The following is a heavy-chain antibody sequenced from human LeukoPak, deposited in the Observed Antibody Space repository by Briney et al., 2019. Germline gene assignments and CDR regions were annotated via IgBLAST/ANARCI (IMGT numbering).Heavy chain of an antibody. CDR3: ARAQYSSGWYVPGY. D-gene: IGHD6-19*01. CDR1: GFTFSDYY. V-gene: IGHV3-11*01. CDR2: ISSSGSTI. J-gene: IGHJ4*02. Sequence: GGSLRLSCAASGFTFSDYYMSWLRQAPGKGLEWVSYISSSGSTIYYADSVKGRFTISRDNAKNSLYLQMNSLRAEDTAVYYCARAQYSSGWYVPGYWGQGTLVTVSS.